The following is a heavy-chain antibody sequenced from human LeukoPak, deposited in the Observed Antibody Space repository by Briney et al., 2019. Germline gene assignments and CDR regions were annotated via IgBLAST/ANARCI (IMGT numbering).Heavy chain of an antibody. CDR2: IYHNGKT. Sequence: PSETLSLTCTVSGGSISRSYSYWTWIRQHPGKGLERIGSIYHNGKTLYSPSLESRLTMSIDTSKNELSLKLSSVTAADTALYYCATGVEKGRFDYWGQGTLVPVSS. CDR1: GGSISRSYSY. CDR3: ATGVEKGRFDY. V-gene: IGHV4-31*03. J-gene: IGHJ4*02.